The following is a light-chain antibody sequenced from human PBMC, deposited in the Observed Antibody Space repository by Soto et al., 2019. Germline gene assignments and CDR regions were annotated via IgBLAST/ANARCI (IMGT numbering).Light chain of an antibody. V-gene: IGLV2-8*01. CDR3: RSFAGSNTLWVFGGNNLWV. Sequence: QSALTQPPFASGSPGQSVTISCTGTSSDVGAYNYVSWYQQHPGEAPKLIIYEVNKRPSGVPDRFSGSKSGNTASLTVSGLQAEDEAEYYCRSFAGSNTLWVFGGNNLWVFGGGTKVTVL. CDR2: EVN. CDR1: SSDVGAYNY. J-gene: IGLJ3*02.